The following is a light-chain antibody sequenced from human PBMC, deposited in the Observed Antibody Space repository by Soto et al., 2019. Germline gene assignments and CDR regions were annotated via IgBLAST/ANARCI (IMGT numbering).Light chain of an antibody. CDR2: GAS. CDR1: QSVSSSY. Sequence: EIVLTQSPGTLSLSPGERATLSCRASQSVSSSYLAWYQQKPGQAPRLLIYGASSRATVIPDMFSGSGSGTDFTLTSSILEPEDFAVYYCQQYGSSPVTFGQGTKLEIK. CDR3: QQYGSSPVT. V-gene: IGKV3-20*01. J-gene: IGKJ2*01.